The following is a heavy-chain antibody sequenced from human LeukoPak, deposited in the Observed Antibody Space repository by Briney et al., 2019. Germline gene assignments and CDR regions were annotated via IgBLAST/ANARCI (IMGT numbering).Heavy chain of an antibody. CDR3: AKEGYYDSSGYYHY. J-gene: IGHJ4*02. CDR1: GFTFSSYA. V-gene: IGHV3-23*01. CDR2: ISGSGGST. Sequence: PGGSLRLSCAASGFTFSSYAMSWVRQAPGKGLEWGSAISGSGGSTYYADSVKGRFTISRDNSKNTLYLQMNRLRAEDTAVYYCAKEGYYDSSGYYHYWGQGTLVTVSS. D-gene: IGHD3-22*01.